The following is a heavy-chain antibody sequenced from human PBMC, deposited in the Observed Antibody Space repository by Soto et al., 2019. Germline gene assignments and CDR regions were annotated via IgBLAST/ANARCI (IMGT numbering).Heavy chain of an antibody. V-gene: IGHV1-46*01. J-gene: IGHJ4*02. CDR2: INPSNGRT. Sequence: GASVKVSCKASGYAFSSNYIHWVRQASGQGLEWMGVINPSNGRTTYAQNFQDSVTMTRDTSTSTVYLELRSLSSDDTAVYYCARRGFDYWGQGTPVTVPQ. CDR1: GYAFSSNY. CDR3: ARRGFDY.